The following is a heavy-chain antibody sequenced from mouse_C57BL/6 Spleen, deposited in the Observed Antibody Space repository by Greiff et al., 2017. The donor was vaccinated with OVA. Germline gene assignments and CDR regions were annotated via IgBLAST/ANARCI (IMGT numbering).Heavy chain of an antibody. J-gene: IGHJ2*01. V-gene: IGHV1-72*01. Sequence: QVQLQQPGAELVKPGASVKLSCKASGYTFNSYWMHWVKQRPGRGLEWIGRIDPNSGGTKYNEKFKSKATLTVDKPNSTAYMHLSSLTSEDSAFDYCSRTGYGSSGGDYWGQGTTLTVSS. CDR2: IDPNSGGT. D-gene: IGHD1-1*01. CDR3: SRTGYGSSGGDY. CDR1: GYTFNSYW.